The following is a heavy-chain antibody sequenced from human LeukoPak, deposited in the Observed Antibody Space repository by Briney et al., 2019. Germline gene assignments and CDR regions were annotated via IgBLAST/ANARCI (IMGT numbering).Heavy chain of an antibody. D-gene: IGHD3-10*01. J-gene: IGHJ4*02. Sequence: GASLQISCKGSGYSFTDYWIGWVRQMPGKGLEWMGIIYPGDSDTRYRPSFQGQVTISADKSINTAYLQWSSLKASDTAMYYCASGSDSKKFDYWGQGTLVTVSS. CDR3: ASGSDSKKFDY. CDR1: GYSFTDYW. V-gene: IGHV5-51*01. CDR2: IYPGDSDT.